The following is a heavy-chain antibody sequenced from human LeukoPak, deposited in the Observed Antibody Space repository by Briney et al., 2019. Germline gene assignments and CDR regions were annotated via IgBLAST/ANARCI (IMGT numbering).Heavy chain of an antibody. V-gene: IGHV4-61*05. CDR3: ARVSWFPGTSYYYMDV. CDR2: IYYSGTT. Sequence: SETLSLTCTVSGGSISSSSYYWGWIRQPPGKGRDWIGYIYYSGTTNYNPSLKSRVTISLDTSKNQFSLKPTSVTAADTAVYYCARVSWFPGTSYYYMDVWGKGTTVTVSS. J-gene: IGHJ6*03. D-gene: IGHD1-1*01. CDR1: GGSISSSSYY.